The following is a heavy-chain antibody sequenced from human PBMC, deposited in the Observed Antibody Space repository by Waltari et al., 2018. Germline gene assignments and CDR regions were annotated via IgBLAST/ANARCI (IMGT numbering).Heavy chain of an antibody. D-gene: IGHD5-12*01. J-gene: IGHJ4*02. V-gene: IGHV4-59*01. CDR2: IYYSGST. Sequence: QVQLQESGPGLVKPSETLSLTCTVSGGSISSYYWSWIRQPPGKGLEWIGYIYYSGSTNYNPSLKSRVTIAVETSKNQFALKLSSVTAADTAVYYCARGEMATIDYFDYWGQGTLVTVSS. CDR1: GGSISSYY. CDR3: ARGEMATIDYFDY.